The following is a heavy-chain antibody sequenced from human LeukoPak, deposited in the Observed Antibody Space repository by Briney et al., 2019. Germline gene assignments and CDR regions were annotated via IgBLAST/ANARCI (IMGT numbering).Heavy chain of an antibody. D-gene: IGHD3-10*01. J-gene: IGHJ4*02. CDR3: ARGHVPGSTRHWDF. Sequence: PGGSLRLSCAAPGFTFSSYSMNWVRQAPGKGLEWVSSISSSSSYIYYADSVKGRFTISRDNAKNTLYLQMNSLRVEDTAVYFCARGHVPGSTRHWDFWGQGTLVTVSS. CDR1: GFTFSSYS. CDR2: ISSSSSYI. V-gene: IGHV3-21*06.